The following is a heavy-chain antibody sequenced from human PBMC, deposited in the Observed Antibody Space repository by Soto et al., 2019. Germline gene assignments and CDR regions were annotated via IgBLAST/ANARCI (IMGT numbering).Heavy chain of an antibody. CDR1: GGSISSYY. J-gene: IGHJ4*02. V-gene: IGHV4-59*08. CDR2: IYYSGST. Sequence: QVQLQESGPGLVKPSETLSLTCTVSGGSISSYYWSWIRQPPGKGLEWIGYIYYSGSTNYNPSLTSRVTISVDSSKNQCSLTLNSMTAADTAVYDCARHNYGSGSTYFDYWGQGTLVPVSS. CDR3: ARHNYGSGSTYFDY. D-gene: IGHD3-10*01.